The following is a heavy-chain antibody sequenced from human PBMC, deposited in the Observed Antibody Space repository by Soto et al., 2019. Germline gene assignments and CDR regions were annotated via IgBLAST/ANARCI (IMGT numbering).Heavy chain of an antibody. Sequence: SETLSLTCAVYGGSFSGYYWSWIRQPPGKGLEWIGEINHSGSTNYNPSLKSRVTISVDTSKSQFSLKLSSVTAADTAVYYCARVLMVYATRGNYYYYYGMDVWGQGTTVTVSS. CDR1: GGSFSGYY. J-gene: IGHJ6*02. D-gene: IGHD2-8*01. CDR3: ARVLMVYATRGNYYYYYGMDV. CDR2: INHSGST. V-gene: IGHV4-34*01.